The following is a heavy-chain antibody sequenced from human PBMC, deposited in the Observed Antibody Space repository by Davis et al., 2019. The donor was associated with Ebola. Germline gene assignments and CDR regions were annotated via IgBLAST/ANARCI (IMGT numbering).Heavy chain of an antibody. CDR2: ISYDGSNK. CDR1: GFTFSSYG. D-gene: IGHD2-2*01. Sequence: PGGSLRLSCAASGFTFSSYGMHWVRQAPGKGLEWVAVISYDGSNKYYADSMRGRFTISRDNSKNTLYLQMNSLRAEDTAVYYCARDVVTGAPDYYMDVWGKGATVTVSS. J-gene: IGHJ6*03. CDR3: ARDVVTGAPDYYMDV. V-gene: IGHV3-30*03.